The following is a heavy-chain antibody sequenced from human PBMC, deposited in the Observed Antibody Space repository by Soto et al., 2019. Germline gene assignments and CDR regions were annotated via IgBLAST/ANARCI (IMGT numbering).Heavy chain of an antibody. J-gene: IGHJ4*02. D-gene: IGHD2-15*01. V-gene: IGHV1-3*01. CDR1: GYTFTSYA. Sequence: ASVKVSCKASGYTFTSYAMHWVRQAPGQRFEWMGWINAGNGNTKYSQKFQGRVTITRDTSASTAYMELSSLRSEDTAVYYCARVWLGYCSGGSCPLDYWGQGTLVTVSS. CDR3: ARVWLGYCSGGSCPLDY. CDR2: INAGNGNT.